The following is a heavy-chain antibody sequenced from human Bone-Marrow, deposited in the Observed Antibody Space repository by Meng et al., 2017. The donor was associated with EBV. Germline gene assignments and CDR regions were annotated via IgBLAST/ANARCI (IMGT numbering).Heavy chain of an antibody. Sequence: QGQLVQSGAEVKKPGASVTVSCKASGYTFTSYAMHWVRQAPGQRLEWMGWINAGNGNTKYSQKFQGRVTITRDTSASTAYMELSSLRSEDTAVYYCARDAVVVVAAMDVWFDPWGQGTLGTVSS. D-gene: IGHD2-15*01. CDR1: GYTFTSYA. V-gene: IGHV1-3*01. J-gene: IGHJ5*02. CDR3: ARDAVVVVAAMDVWFDP. CDR2: INAGNGNT.